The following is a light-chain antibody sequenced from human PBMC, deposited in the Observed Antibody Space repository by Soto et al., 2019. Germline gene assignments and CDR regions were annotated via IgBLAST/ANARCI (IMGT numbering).Light chain of an antibody. Sequence: EIVLTQSPGTLSLSPGERATLSCRASHTISSSYLAWYQHKPGQTPRLLIYAASSRATGIPDRFSGSGSGTDFTLTISRLEPEDFAVYYCQQYGSSPQTFGQGTKVDIK. CDR2: AAS. J-gene: IGKJ1*01. CDR3: QQYGSSPQT. CDR1: HTISSSY. V-gene: IGKV3-20*01.